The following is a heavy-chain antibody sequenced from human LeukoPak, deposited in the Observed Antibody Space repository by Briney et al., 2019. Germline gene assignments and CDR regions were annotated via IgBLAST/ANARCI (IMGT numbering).Heavy chain of an antibody. CDR2: IYYSGST. J-gene: IGHJ4*02. CDR1: GGSISSGGYY. D-gene: IGHD3-22*01. V-gene: IGHV4-61*08. Sequence: PSQTLSLTCTVSGGSISSGGYYWSWIRQPPGKGLEWIGYIYYSGSTNYNPSLKSRVTISVNTSKNQFSLKLSSVTAADTAVYYCARDYYDSSGYSSLDYWGQGTLVTVSS. CDR3: ARDYYDSSGYSSLDY.